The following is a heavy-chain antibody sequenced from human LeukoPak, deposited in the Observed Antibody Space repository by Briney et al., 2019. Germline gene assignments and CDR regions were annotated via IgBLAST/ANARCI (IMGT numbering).Heavy chain of an antibody. V-gene: IGHV4-38-2*01. J-gene: IGHJ4*02. CDR3: ASLGITMVRGVIIEGGLFDY. Sequence: SETLSLTCAVSGYSISSGYYWGWLRQPPGKGLEWIGSIYHSESTYYNPPLKSRVTISVDTSKNQFSLKLSSVTAGGTAVYYCASLGITMVRGVIIEGGLFDYWGQGTLVTVSS. CDR1: GYSISSGYY. D-gene: IGHD3-10*01. CDR2: IYHSEST.